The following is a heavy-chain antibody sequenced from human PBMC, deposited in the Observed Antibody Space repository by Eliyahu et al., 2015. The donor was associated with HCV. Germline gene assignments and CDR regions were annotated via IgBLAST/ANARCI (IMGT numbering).Heavy chain of an antibody. CDR2: IPYSGRP. Sequence: QVQLQESGPGLVKPSXTLSLTCTVPGGSITTYYWSWIRQPPGKGLEWDGYIPYSGRPNYNPSPKSRVTISLDTSKNQFSLKLTSVTAADTAMYYCASGGGGIAVTGTGGWFDPWGQGTLVIVSS. CDR3: ASGGGGIAVTGTGGWFDP. CDR1: GGSITTYY. D-gene: IGHD6-19*01. J-gene: IGHJ5*02. V-gene: IGHV4-59*01.